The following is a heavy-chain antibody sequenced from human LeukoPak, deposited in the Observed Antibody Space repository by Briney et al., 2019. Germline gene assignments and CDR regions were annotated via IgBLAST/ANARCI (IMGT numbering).Heavy chain of an antibody. Sequence: GGSLRLSCAASGFTFSSFTMSWVRQAPGKGLEWVSAISGSGGSTYYADSVKGRFTISRDNSKNTLCLQMNSLRAEDTAVYYCAKGSRGWYSWYFDVWGRGTLVTVSS. CDR2: ISGSGGST. V-gene: IGHV3-23*01. CDR3: AKGSRGWYSWYFDV. J-gene: IGHJ2*01. D-gene: IGHD6-19*01. CDR1: GFTFSSFT.